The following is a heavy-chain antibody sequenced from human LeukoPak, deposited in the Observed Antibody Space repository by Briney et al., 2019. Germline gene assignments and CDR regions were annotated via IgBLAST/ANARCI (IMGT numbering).Heavy chain of an antibody. V-gene: IGHV3-7*02. D-gene: IGHD2-21*01. CDR1: GFPFNGYW. CDR3: ARGGDWFDR. Sequence: GGALRLSCAASGFPFNGYWVGWGRPGPGEGVEWVAHIKHDGSEKYYVDSVKGRFTISRDNPKKSLYLQMNILRAEDTAVYYCARGGDWFDRWGQGTLVTVSS. J-gene: IGHJ5*02. CDR2: IKHDGSEK.